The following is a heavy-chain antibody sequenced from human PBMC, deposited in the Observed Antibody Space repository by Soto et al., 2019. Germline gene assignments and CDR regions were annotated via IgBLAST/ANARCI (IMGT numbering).Heavy chain of an antibody. CDR3: ARHISDYYGPTGMDV. CDR2: INPNSGDT. Sequence: ASVKVSCKASGYTFTGYYVHWVRQAPGQGLEWMGWINPNSGDTYLAQRFQGRVTMNRDKSISTAYLQWSSLKASDTAMYYCARHISDYYGPTGMDVWGRGTTVTVS. D-gene: IGHD3-10*01. CDR1: GYTFTGYY. V-gene: IGHV1-2*02. J-gene: IGHJ6*02.